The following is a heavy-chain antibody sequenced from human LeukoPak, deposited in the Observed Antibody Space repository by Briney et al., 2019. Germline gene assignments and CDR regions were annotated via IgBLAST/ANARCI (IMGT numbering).Heavy chain of an antibody. Sequence: GGSLRLSCAASRFTFSTYWMHWVRQAPGKGLEWVSSISSSSSYIYYADSVKGRFTISRDNAKNSLYLQMNSLRAEDTAVYYCARDTVIYIHYYYYMDVWGKGTTVTVSS. CDR1: RFTFSTYW. CDR3: ARDTVIYIHYYYYMDV. V-gene: IGHV3-21*01. D-gene: IGHD4-17*01. CDR2: ISSSSSYI. J-gene: IGHJ6*03.